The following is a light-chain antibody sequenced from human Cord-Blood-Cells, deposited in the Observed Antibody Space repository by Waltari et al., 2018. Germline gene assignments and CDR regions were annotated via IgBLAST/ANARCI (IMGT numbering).Light chain of an antibody. J-gene: IGKJ2*03. V-gene: IGKV1-39*01. CDR2: AAA. Sequence: DIQMTQSPSSLSASVRDRFTITCRASQSISSYLNGYQQKPGKDPKLLIYAAASLQSGVPSRFSGSGSGTDFTLTISSLQPEDFATYYCQQSYSTPYSFGQGTKLEIK. CDR3: QQSYSTPYS. CDR1: QSISSY.